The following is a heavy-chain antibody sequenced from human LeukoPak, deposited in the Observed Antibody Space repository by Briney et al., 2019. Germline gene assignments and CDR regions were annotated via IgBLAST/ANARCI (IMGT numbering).Heavy chain of an antibody. Sequence: PGRSLRLSCAASGFTFSSYAMHWVRQAPGKGLEWVAVISYDGSNKYYADSVKGRFTISRDNSKNTLYLQMNSLRAEDTAVYYCTTAGLHFVAWSWGQGTLVTVSS. CDR3: TTAGLHFVAWS. V-gene: IGHV3-30-3*01. D-gene: IGHD3-3*01. CDR1: GFTFSSYA. J-gene: IGHJ5*02. CDR2: ISYDGSNK.